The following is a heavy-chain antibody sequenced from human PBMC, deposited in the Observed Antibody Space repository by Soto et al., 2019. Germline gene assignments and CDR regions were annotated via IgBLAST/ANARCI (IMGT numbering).Heavy chain of an antibody. D-gene: IGHD3-10*01. V-gene: IGHV3-21*01. J-gene: IGHJ4*02. CDR1: GFTFSSSS. CDR3: AREPSYYGSGSYYYFDQ. Sequence: EVQLVESGGGLVKPGGSLRLSCAASGFTFSSSSMNWVRQAPGKGLEWVSSISGTSDYIDYADSVKGRFTISRDNAMHSLYLQMNSLRAEDTAVYYCAREPSYYGSGSYYYFDQWGQGTLVTVSS. CDR2: ISGTSDYI.